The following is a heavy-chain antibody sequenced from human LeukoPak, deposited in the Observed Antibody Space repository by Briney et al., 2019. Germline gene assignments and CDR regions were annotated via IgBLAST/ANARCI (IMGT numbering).Heavy chain of an antibody. Sequence: GGSLRLSCAASGFTFMNYAMSWVRRAPGKGLDWVSSISASGSSTYYADSVKGRFSIFRDNSKDTVYLQMNSLRGEDTAVYYCAKMSGDTAAPFDYWGQGTLVTVSS. D-gene: IGHD3-10*01. J-gene: IGHJ4*02. CDR3: AKMSGDTAAPFDY. CDR1: GFTFMNYA. CDR2: ISASGSST. V-gene: IGHV3-23*01.